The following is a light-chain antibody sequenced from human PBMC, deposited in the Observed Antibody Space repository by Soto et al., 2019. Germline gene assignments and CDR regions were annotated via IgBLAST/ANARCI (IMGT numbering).Light chain of an antibody. CDR1: SSDVGGSNY. CDR3: TSSTSDSLYV. V-gene: IGLV2-14*01. J-gene: IGLJ1*01. Sequence: QSALTQPASVSESPGQSITISCTGTSSDVGGSNYVSWYQQYPGKVPKLLIYNVRIRPSGVSNRFSGSKSGNTASLTISGLQAEDEADYFCTSSTSDSLYVFGTGTQLTVL. CDR2: NVR.